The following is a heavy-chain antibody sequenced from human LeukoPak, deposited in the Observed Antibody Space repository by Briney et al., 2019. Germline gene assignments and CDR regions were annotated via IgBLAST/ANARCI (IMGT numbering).Heavy chain of an antibody. CDR1: GSSFDYYW. CDR3: ARVGSVTNFGVVSYYFDY. D-gene: IGHD3-3*01. V-gene: IGHV5-51*01. Sequence: GESLKISCQASGSSFDYYWIAWVRQLPGKGLEWMGIIYPDDSDSTYSTSFQGQVTISVDKSINTAYLQWSSLKASNTAIYYCARVGSVTNFGVVSYYFDYWGQGTLVTVSS. J-gene: IGHJ4*02. CDR2: IYPDDSDS.